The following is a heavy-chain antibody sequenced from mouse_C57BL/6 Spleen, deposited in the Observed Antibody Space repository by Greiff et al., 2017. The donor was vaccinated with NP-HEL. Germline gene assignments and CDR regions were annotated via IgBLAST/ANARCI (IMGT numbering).Heavy chain of an antibody. D-gene: IGHD1-1*01. CDR1: GYTFTDYY. CDR3: ARNYGSTNFDY. CDR2: INPNNGGT. V-gene: IGHV1-26*01. Sequence: EVQLQQSGPELVKPGASVKISCKASGYTFTDYYMSWVKQSHGKSLEWIGDINPNNGGTSYNQKFKGKATLTVDKSSSTAYMELRSLTSEDSAVYYCARNYGSTNFDYWGQGTTLTVSS. J-gene: IGHJ2*01.